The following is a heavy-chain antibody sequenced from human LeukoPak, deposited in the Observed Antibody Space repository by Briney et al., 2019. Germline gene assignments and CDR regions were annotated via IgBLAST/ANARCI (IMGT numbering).Heavy chain of an antibody. CDR2: IWYDGSNK. D-gene: IGHD5-18*01. Sequence: PGGSLRLSCAASGFTFSSYGMHWVRQAPGKGLEWVAVIWYDGSNKYYADSVKGRFTISRDNSKNTLYLQMNSLRAEDTAVYYCARDLDSRGYSYGPDDYWGQGTLVTVSS. V-gene: IGHV3-33*01. CDR1: GFTFSSYG. CDR3: ARDLDSRGYSYGPDDY. J-gene: IGHJ4*02.